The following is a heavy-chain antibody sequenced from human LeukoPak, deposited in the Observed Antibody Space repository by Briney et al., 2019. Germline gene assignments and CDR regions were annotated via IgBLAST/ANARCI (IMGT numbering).Heavy chain of an antibody. CDR1: GGSISSYY. J-gene: IGHJ3*02. CDR2: IYYSGST. V-gene: IGHV4-59*08. Sequence: SETLSLTCTVSGGSISSYYWSWIRQPPGKGLEWIGYIYYSGSTNYNPSLTSRVTISVDTSKNHFSLKLSSVTAADTAVYYCARHPPDYYDSSGEPPAFDIWGQGTMVTVSS. CDR3: ARHPPDYYDSSGEPPAFDI. D-gene: IGHD3-22*01.